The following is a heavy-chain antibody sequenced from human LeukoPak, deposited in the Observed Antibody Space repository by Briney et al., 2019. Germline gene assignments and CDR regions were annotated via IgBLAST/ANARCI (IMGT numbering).Heavy chain of an antibody. CDR1: GGSISPYY. CDR2: ISHTGVTT. D-gene: IGHD1-1*01. Sequence: SETLSLTCTVSGGSISPYYWSWIRQPPGEGLEWIGYISHTGVTTNYNPSLKSRVTMSVDTSKNQFSLKLSSVTAADTAVYYCARVGDWIDLVYWGQGALVTVSS. J-gene: IGHJ4*02. V-gene: IGHV4-59*01. CDR3: ARVGDWIDLVY.